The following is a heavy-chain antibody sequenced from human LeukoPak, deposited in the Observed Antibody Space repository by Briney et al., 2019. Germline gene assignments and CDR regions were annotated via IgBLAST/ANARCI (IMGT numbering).Heavy chain of an antibody. Sequence: ASVKVSCKASGYTFTSYYMHWVRQAPGQGLEWMRIINPSGGSTSCAQKFQGRVTMTRDMSTSTVYMELSSLRSEDTAVYYCARNPYYYDSSGYYSTLDYWGQGTLVTVSS. J-gene: IGHJ4*02. CDR1: GYTFTSYY. CDR3: ARNPYYYDSSGYYSTLDY. CDR2: INPSGGST. V-gene: IGHV1-46*01. D-gene: IGHD3-22*01.